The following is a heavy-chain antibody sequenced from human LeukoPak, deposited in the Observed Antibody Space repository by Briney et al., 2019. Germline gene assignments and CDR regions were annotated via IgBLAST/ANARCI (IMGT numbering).Heavy chain of an antibody. CDR3: AILPKVGATPP. V-gene: IGHV3-23*01. Sequence: GGSLRLSCAASGFTFSSYAMSWVRQAPGKGLEWVSAISGSGGSIYYADSEKGRFTISRDNSKNTLYLQMTSLRAEDTAVYYCAILPKVGATPPWGQGTLVTVSS. J-gene: IGHJ5*02. D-gene: IGHD1-26*01. CDR1: GFTFSSYA. CDR2: ISGSGGSI.